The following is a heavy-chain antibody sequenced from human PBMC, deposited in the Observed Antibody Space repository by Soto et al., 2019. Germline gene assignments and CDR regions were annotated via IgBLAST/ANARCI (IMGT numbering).Heavy chain of an antibody. CDR1: GYSFTSYW. J-gene: IGHJ6*02. D-gene: IGHD5-12*01. V-gene: IGHV5-51*01. CDR2: IYPGDSDT. Sequence: GESLKISCKGSGYSFTSYWIGWVRQMPGKGLEWMGIIYPGDSDTRYSPSFQGQVTISADKSISTAYLQWSSLKASDTAMYYCARHGRRDGYIWYYYYYGMVVWGPGTTVTVSS. CDR3: ARHGRRDGYIWYYYYYGMVV.